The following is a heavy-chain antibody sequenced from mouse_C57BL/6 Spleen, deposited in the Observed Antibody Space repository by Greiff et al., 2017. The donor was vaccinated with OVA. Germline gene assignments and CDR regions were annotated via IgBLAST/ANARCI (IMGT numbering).Heavy chain of an antibody. CDR2: IYPGAGDT. Sequence: QVQLKESGAELVKPGASVKISCKASGYAFSSYWMNWVKQRPGKGLEWIGQIYPGAGDTKYNGKFKGKATLTADKSSSPAYMQVSSLTSEDSAVYFCAKGAGYYIDYWGQGTTLTVSS. CDR3: AKGAGYYIDY. CDR1: GYAFSSYW. V-gene: IGHV1-80*01. J-gene: IGHJ2*01. D-gene: IGHD3-3*01.